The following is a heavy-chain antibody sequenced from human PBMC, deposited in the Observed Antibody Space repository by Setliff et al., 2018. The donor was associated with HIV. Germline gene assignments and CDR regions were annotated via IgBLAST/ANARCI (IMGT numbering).Heavy chain of an antibody. CDR1: GYTFTGYY. CDR2: INPNSGGT. CDR3: ARDHCSSSGCYEYSYYCMDV. J-gene: IGHJ6*02. V-gene: IGHV1-2*02. D-gene: IGHD2-2*01. Sequence: ASVKVSCKASGYTFTGYYMHWVRQAPGQGLEWMGWINPNSGGTTYAQKFQGRVAMTRDASISTAYMEVSRLRSDDTAVYYCARDHCSSSGCYEYSYYCMDVWGQGSTVTVSS.